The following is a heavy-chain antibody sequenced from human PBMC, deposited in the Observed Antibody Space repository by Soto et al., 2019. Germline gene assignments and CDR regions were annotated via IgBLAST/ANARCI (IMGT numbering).Heavy chain of an antibody. D-gene: IGHD3-9*01. J-gene: IGHJ4*02. Sequence: GGSLRLSCAASGFTFSSYAMSWVRQAPGKGLEWVSVISGSGGSTYYADSVKGRFTISRDNSKNTLYLQMNSLRAEDTAVDYCAKDRGYYDILTGFDYWGQGTLVTVSS. CDR2: ISGSGGST. CDR3: AKDRGYYDILTGFDY. CDR1: GFTFSSYA. V-gene: IGHV3-23*01.